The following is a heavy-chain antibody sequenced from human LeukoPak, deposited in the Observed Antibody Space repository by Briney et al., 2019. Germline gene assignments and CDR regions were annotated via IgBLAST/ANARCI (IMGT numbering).Heavy chain of an antibody. D-gene: IGHD6-13*01. CDR2: VNPKSGGT. V-gene: IGHV1-2*02. Sequence: ASVKVSCEASGYTFNDYYIHWMRQAPGLGLEWSGWVNPKSGGTKYAQKLQGRLTMTRETDTSTAYMELSGLRSDDTAIYYCARGILQQQLVANWGQGTLVTVSS. CDR3: ARGILQQQLVAN. CDR1: GYTFNDYY. J-gene: IGHJ4*02.